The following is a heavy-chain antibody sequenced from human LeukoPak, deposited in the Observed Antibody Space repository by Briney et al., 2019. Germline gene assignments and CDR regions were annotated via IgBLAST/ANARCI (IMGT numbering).Heavy chain of an antibody. J-gene: IGHJ4*02. CDR1: GFTFSDYY. D-gene: IGHD2-2*02. CDR3: ARMNGHHQKVRSTDIVVVPAAID. V-gene: IGHV3-11*04. CDR2: ISSSGSTI. Sequence: GGSLRLSCAASGFTFSDYYMSWIRQAPGKGLEWVSYISSSGSTIYYADSVKGRFTISRDNAKNSLYLQMNSLRAEDTAVYYCARMNGHHQKVRSTDIVVVPAAIDWGQGTLVTVSS.